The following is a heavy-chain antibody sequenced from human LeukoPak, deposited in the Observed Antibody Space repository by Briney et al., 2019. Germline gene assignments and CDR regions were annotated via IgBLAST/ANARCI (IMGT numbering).Heavy chain of an antibody. D-gene: IGHD3-22*01. CDR1: GFTFSSYA. V-gene: IGHV3-23*01. J-gene: IGHJ3*02. CDR2: ISGTGDTT. Sequence: GGSLRLSCAASGFTFSSYAMSWVRQAPGKGLEWVSAISGTGDTTYFADSVKGRFTISRDNSKNTLYLQMNSLRAEDTALYYCAKGYYYDTYAFDIWGQGTMVTVSS. CDR3: AKGYYYDTYAFDI.